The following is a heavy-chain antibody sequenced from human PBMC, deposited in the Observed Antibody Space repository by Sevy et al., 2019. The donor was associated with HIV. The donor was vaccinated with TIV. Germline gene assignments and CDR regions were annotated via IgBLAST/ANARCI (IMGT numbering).Heavy chain of an antibody. CDR1: GFTFSDYA. D-gene: IGHD2-15*01. CDR2: ISFDGNKQ. CDR3: ARELLPGSYYYYMDV. J-gene: IGHJ6*03. V-gene: IGHV3-30-3*01. Sequence: GGSLRLSCAASGFTFSDYAFHWVRQAPGKGLEWLAVISFDGNKQYFADSVQGRFTISRDSLKNTVSLHMNSLGVEDTAVYFCARELLPGSYYYYMDVWGKGTTVTVSS.